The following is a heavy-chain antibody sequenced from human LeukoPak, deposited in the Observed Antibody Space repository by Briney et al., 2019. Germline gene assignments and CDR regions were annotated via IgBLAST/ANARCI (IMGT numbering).Heavy chain of an antibody. Sequence: GGSLRLSCAASGFTFSDYYMSWIRQAPGKGLEGVAYISSSGSSIYYADSVKGRFTISRDNAKNSVYLQMHTLRAEDTAVYFCARGRGSGGPKFYWGQGTLVSVSS. CDR1: GFTFSDYY. D-gene: IGHD2-15*01. CDR2: ISSSGSSI. J-gene: IGHJ4*02. CDR3: ARGRGSGGPKFY. V-gene: IGHV3-11*04.